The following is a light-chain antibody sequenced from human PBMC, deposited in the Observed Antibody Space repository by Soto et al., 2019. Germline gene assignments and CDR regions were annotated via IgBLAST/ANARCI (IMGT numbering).Light chain of an antibody. CDR3: SSWTSSTTQV. V-gene: IGLV2-14*01. J-gene: IGLJ3*02. CDR2: EVN. Sequence: QSALTQPASVSGSPGQSITISCTGTSSDVGGYNFVSWYQQHPGKAPKLMIYEVNNRPSGVSNRFSGSKSGNTASLTISGPQAEDEADYDCSSWTSSTTQVLGGGTKLTVL. CDR1: SSDVGGYNF.